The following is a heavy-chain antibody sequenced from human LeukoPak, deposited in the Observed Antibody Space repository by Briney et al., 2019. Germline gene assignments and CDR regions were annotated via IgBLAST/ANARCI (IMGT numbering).Heavy chain of an antibody. V-gene: IGHV4-59*01. CDR2: INYGGST. CDR3: ARGATYDFWSGYPNWFDP. D-gene: IGHD3-3*01. Sequence: SETLSLTCTVSGGSMNGYFWSWIRQPPGKGLEWIGYINYGGSTNYNPSLKSRVTISVDTSKNQFSLKLSSVTAADTAVYYCARGATYDFWSGYPNWFDPWGQGTLVTVSS. CDR1: GGSMNGYF. J-gene: IGHJ5*02.